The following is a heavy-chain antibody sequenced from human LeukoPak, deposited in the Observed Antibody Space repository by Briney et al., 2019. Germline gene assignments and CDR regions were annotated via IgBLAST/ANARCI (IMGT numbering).Heavy chain of an antibody. D-gene: IGHD6-6*01. CDR3: ARIVYSSSTDY. Sequence: SQTLSLTCAVSGGSISSGGYSWSWIRQPPGKGLEWIGYIYYSGSTYYNPSLKSRVTISVDTSKNQFSLKLSSVTAADTAVYYCARIVYSSSTDYWGQGTLVTVSS. V-gene: IGHV4-30-4*07. J-gene: IGHJ4*02. CDR2: IYYSGST. CDR1: GGSISSGGYS.